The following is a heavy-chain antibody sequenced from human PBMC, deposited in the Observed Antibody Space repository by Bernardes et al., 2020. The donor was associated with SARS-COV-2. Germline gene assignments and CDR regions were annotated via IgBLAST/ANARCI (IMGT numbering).Heavy chain of an antibody. V-gene: IGHV3-23*01. CDR2: ISGPGRT. J-gene: IGHJ6*02. CDR1: GFTFSNYA. CDR3: AKELAYGSSWRDYSYYFGMDV. D-gene: IGHD6-13*01. Sequence: VGSLILSCAASGFTFSNYAMSWVRQAPGQGLEWVSDISGPGRTYYADSVRGRFTISRDNSKNTLYLEMNSLRVEDTAVYYCAKELAYGSSWRDYSYYFGMDVWGQGTTVTVSS.